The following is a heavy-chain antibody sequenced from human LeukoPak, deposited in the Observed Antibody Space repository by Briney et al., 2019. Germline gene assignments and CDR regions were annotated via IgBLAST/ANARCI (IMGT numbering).Heavy chain of an antibody. CDR1: GDTFSSYA. J-gene: IGHJ6*03. D-gene: IGHD3-22*01. CDR2: IIPIFGTA. Sequence: GASVKVSCKASGDTFSSYAISWVRQGPGQGLGWMGGIIPIFGTANYLLKFQSRVTITTDESTSTAYMELSSLRSEDTAVYYCARRDVNYYDSCGYYYHYYYYMDVWGKGTTVTVSS. V-gene: IGHV1-69*05. CDR3: ARRDVNYYDSCGYYYHYYYYMDV.